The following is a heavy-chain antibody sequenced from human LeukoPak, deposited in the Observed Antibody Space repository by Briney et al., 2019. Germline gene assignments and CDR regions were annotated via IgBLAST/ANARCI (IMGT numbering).Heavy chain of an antibody. Sequence: ASVKVSCKASGYTFTSYYMHWVRQAPGQGLEWMGIINPSGGSTSYAQKFQGRVIMTRDTSTSTVYMELSSLRSEDTAVYYCARVGVAYISSYDFDYWGQGTLVTVSS. CDR3: ARVGVAYISSYDFDY. J-gene: IGHJ4*02. CDR1: GYTFTSYY. D-gene: IGHD3-3*01. CDR2: INPSGGST. V-gene: IGHV1-46*01.